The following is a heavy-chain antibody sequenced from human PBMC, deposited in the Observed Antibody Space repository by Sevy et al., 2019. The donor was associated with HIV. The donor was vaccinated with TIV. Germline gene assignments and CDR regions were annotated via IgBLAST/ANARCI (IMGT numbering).Heavy chain of an antibody. Sequence: ASVKVSCKASGYTFTSYAMNWVRQAPGQGLEWMGWINTNTGNPMYAQGFTGRFVFSLDTSVSAAYLQISSLKAEDTAVYYCVKIGESYFDYWGQGTLVTVSS. J-gene: IGHJ4*02. CDR2: INTNTGNP. V-gene: IGHV7-4-1*02. CDR3: VKIGESYFDY. CDR1: GYTFTSYA.